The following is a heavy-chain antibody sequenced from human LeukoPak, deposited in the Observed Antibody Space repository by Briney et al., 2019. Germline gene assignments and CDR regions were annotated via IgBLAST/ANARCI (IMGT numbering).Heavy chain of an antibody. CDR1: GFTFSSYG. Sequence: GGSLRLSCAASGFTFSSYGMSWVRQAPGKGLEWVSAISGSGGSTYYADSVKGRFTISRDNSKNTLYLQMNSLRAEDTAVYYCAKSPSSSWYGNWFDPWGQGTLVTVSS. CDR2: ISGSGGST. V-gene: IGHV3-23*01. CDR3: AKSPSSSWYGNWFDP. J-gene: IGHJ5*02. D-gene: IGHD6-13*01.